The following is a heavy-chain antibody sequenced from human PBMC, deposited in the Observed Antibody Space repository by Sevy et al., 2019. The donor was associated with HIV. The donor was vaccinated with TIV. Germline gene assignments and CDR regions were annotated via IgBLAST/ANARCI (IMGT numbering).Heavy chain of an antibody. CDR3: AKVWESYNGLGRYFDR. Sequence: GGSLRLSCGASGFNFKNYGMHWVRQAPGKGLEWVAVISYDGSQKKYVESVKARFTISRDNSRGIVYLQMNSLRSEDSGVYYCAKVWESYNGLGRYFDRWGQGTLVTVSS. CDR2: ISYDGSQK. V-gene: IGHV3-30*18. J-gene: IGHJ1*01. D-gene: IGHD3-16*01. CDR1: GFNFKNYG.